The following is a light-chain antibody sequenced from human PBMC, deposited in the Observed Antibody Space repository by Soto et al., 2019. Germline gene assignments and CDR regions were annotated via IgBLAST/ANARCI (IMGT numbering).Light chain of an antibody. CDR3: QHLNGYPRT. Sequence: DIQLTQSPSFLSASVGDRVTITCRSSQGIRSYLAWYQQKPGKAPNLLIYAASTLQSGVPSRFSGGGSGTEFTLTISSLQTEDFATYYCQHLNGYPRTFGQGTKVEIK. CDR1: QGIRSY. V-gene: IGKV1-9*01. J-gene: IGKJ1*01. CDR2: AAS.